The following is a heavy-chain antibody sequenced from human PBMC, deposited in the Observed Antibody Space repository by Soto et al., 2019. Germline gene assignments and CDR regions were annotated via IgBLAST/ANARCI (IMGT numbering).Heavy chain of an antibody. CDR2: LRTSARYI. CDR1: GFTFSSYT. V-gene: IGHV3-21*06. J-gene: IGHJ4*02. CDR3: ALTAFTYSAISAFPH. Sequence: LRLSCVASGFTFSSYTMSSFRQASVNGLESVSILRTSARYIYYSDPVKGRFTSTRDNARNAVFLQIVSLSAEDTSIYYCALTAFTYSAISAFPHWGQGILVTVSS. D-gene: IGHD2-21*01.